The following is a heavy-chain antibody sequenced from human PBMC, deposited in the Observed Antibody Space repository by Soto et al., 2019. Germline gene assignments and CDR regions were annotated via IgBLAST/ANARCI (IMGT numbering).Heavy chain of an antibody. D-gene: IGHD6-19*01. CDR1: SDSISSYY. V-gene: IGHV4-59*08. CDR3: ARAVGDPLYYLDY. Sequence: QVQLQESGPGLVRPSETLSLTCTVSSDSISSYYWIWIRQSPGKGLEWIGYTDYSGNTNYNPSLKSRVTISGDTSTNQFALRLSSVTAADTAAYYCARAVGDPLYYLDYWGQGTLVTVSS. CDR2: TDYSGNT. J-gene: IGHJ4*02.